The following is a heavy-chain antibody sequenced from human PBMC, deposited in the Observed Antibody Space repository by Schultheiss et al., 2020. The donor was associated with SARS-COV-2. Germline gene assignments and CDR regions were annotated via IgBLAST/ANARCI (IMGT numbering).Heavy chain of an antibody. CDR3: ARTTYSSGWSYYYYMDV. J-gene: IGHJ6*03. CDR2: IYYSGST. V-gene: IGHV4-59*01. D-gene: IGHD6-19*01. CDR1: GGSISSYY. Sequence: SETLSLTCTVSGGSISSYYWSWIRQPPGKGLEWIGYIYYSGSTNYNPSLKSRVTISVDTSKNQFSLKLSSVTAADTAVYYCARTTYSSGWSYYYYMDVWGKGTTVTVSS.